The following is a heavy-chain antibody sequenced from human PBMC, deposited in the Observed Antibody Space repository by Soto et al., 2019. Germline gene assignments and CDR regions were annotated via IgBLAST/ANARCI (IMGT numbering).Heavy chain of an antibody. V-gene: IGHV3-33*01. D-gene: IGHD3-10*01. CDR3: ARVSTMVREITIHTWFDP. Sequence: QVQLVESGGGVVQPGRSLRLSCAASGFTFSIYGMHWVRQAPGKGLEWVAVIWNDGSKKYYADSVKGLFTISRDNSKNTLYLQMNSLRVEDTAVYYCARVSTMVREITIHTWFDPWGQGTLVTVSS. CDR2: IWNDGSKK. CDR1: GFTFSIYG. J-gene: IGHJ5*02.